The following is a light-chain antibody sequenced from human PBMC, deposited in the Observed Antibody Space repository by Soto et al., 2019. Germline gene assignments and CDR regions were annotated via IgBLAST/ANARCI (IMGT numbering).Light chain of an antibody. V-gene: IGKV3-15*01. CDR1: QSFDSN. J-gene: IGKJ5*01. CDR3: QQHSKWPIT. Sequence: EIVMTQSPGTLSLSPGETASLSCRTSQSFDSNYLAWYQQKPGQAPRLLVYGISTRATDIPARFSGSGSGTEFTLTISSLQSEEFGIYYCQQHSKWPITFGQGTRLDIK. CDR2: GIS.